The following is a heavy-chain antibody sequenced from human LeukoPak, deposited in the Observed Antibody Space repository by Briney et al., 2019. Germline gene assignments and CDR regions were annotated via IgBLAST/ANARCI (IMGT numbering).Heavy chain of an antibody. V-gene: IGHV4-4*07. D-gene: IGHD6-13*01. J-gene: IGHJ4*02. CDR3: ARAAAAAGGQYFDY. CDR2: IYTNADT. Sequence: SETLSLTCTVSGGSISSYYWSWIRQPAGQGLEWIGRIYTNADTKYSPSLKSRVTMSVDTSKNQLSLKVRSVTAADTAVYYCARAAAAAGGQYFDYWGQGTVVTVSS. CDR1: GGSISSYY.